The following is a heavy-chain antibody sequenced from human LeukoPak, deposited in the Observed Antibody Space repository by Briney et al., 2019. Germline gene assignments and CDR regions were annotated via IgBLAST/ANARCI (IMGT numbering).Heavy chain of an antibody. Sequence: SETLSLTCTVSGGSISSYYWSWIRQPAGKGLEWIGRIYTSGSTNYSPSLKSRVTMPVDTSKNQFSLKLSSVTAADTAVYYCARELWFGELSAFDIWGQGTMVTVSS. CDR3: ARELWFGELSAFDI. CDR2: IYTSGST. D-gene: IGHD3-10*01. V-gene: IGHV4-4*07. J-gene: IGHJ3*02. CDR1: GGSISSYY.